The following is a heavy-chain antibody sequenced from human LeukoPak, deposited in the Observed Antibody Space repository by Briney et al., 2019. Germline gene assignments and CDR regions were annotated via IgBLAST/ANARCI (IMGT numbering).Heavy chain of an antibody. CDR1: GFTFSSYA. CDR3: AKPATVVTLRDAFDI. D-gene: IGHD4-23*01. V-gene: IGHV3-23*01. J-gene: IGHJ3*02. Sequence: GGSLRLSCAASGFTFSSYAMSWVRQAPGKGLEWVSAISDSGGSKYYADSVKGRFTISRDDSKNTLYLQMNSLRAEDTAVYYCAKPATVVTLRDAFDIWGQGTMVTVSS. CDR2: ISDSGGSK.